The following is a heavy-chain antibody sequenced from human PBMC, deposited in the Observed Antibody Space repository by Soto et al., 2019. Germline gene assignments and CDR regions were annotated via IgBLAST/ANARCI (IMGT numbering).Heavy chain of an antibody. Sequence: GGSLRLSCAASGFTFDDYAMHWVRQAPGKGLEWVSGISWNSGSIGYADSVKGRFTISRDNAKNSLYLQMNSLRAEDTALYYCSYDLGRYGERAFDYWGQGTLVPVSS. CDR1: GFTFDDYA. CDR2: ISWNSGSI. D-gene: IGHD4-17*01. CDR3: SYDLGRYGERAFDY. J-gene: IGHJ4*02. V-gene: IGHV3-9*01.